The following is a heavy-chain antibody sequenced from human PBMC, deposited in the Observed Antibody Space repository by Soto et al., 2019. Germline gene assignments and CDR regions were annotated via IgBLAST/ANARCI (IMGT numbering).Heavy chain of an antibody. D-gene: IGHD6-13*01. Sequence: QVQLVQSGAEVKKPGSSVKVSCKASGGTFSSYAISWVRQAPGQGLGWMGGIIPIFGTANYAQKFQGRVTITADESTSTAYMELSSLRSEDTAVYYCARVPYSYSSSWYWFDPWGQGTLVTVSS. V-gene: IGHV1-69*01. CDR3: ARVPYSYSSSWYWFDP. J-gene: IGHJ5*02. CDR1: GGTFSSYA. CDR2: IIPIFGTA.